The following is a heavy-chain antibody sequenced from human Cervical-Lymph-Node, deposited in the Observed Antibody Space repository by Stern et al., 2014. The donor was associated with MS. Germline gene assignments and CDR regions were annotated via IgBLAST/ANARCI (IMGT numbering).Heavy chain of an antibody. CDR1: GGSVSSTNW. CDR2: IYHSGAS. V-gene: IGHV4-4*02. CDR3: ARERQQYCNSEGCSYWYFDL. J-gene: IGHJ2*01. D-gene: IGHD2/OR15-2a*01. Sequence: QLQLQESGPGLVKPSGTLSLTCAVSGGSVSSTNWWSWVRQSPGKGLEWIGNIYHSGASNYRPSLRSRVSISLATSKTHLSLHLTSGTAADTAVYYCARERQQYCNSEGCSYWYFDLWGRGTLVTVSS.